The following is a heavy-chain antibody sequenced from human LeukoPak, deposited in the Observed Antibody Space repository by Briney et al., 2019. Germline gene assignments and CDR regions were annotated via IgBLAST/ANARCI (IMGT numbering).Heavy chain of an antibody. CDR1: GYTFTSYY. D-gene: IGHD3-3*01. CDR2: INPSGGST. CDR3: ARAFADYDFWSGYYSYNWFDP. V-gene: IGHV1-46*01. J-gene: IGHJ5*02. Sequence: ASVTVSCKASGYTFTSYYMHWVRQAPGQGLEWMGIINPSGGSTSYAQKFQGRVTMARDMSTSRVYMELSSLRSEDTAVYYCARAFADYDFWSGYYSYNWFDPWGQGTLVTVSS.